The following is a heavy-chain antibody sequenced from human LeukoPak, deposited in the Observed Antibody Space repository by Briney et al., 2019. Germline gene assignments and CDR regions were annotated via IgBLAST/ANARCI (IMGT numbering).Heavy chain of an antibody. CDR3: ARDRRIAAAATLSY. J-gene: IGHJ4*02. CDR2: ISAYNGNT. CDR1: GYTFTSYG. V-gene: IGHV1-18*01. D-gene: IGHD6-13*01. Sequence: GASVKVSCKASGYTFTSYGISWVRQAPGQGLEWMGWISAYNGNTNYAQKLQGRVTMTTDTSTSTAYMELRSLRSDDTAVYYCARDRRIAAAATLSYWGQRTLVTVSS.